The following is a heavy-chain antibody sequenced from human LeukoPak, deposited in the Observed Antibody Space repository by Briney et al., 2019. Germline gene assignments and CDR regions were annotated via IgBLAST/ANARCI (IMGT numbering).Heavy chain of an antibody. CDR3: ARDSEWLRWFDP. Sequence: SVKVSCKASGGTFSSYAISWVRQAPGQGLEWTGGIIPIFGTANYAQKFQGRVSITTDESTSTAYMELSSLRSEDTAVYYCARDSEWLRWFDPWGQGTLVTVSS. J-gene: IGHJ5*02. V-gene: IGHV1-69*05. CDR2: IIPIFGTA. CDR1: GGTFSSYA. D-gene: IGHD6-19*01.